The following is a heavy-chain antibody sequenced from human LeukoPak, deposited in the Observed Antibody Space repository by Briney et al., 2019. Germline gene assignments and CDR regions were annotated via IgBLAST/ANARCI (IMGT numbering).Heavy chain of an antibody. Sequence: ASVKVSCKASGYTFSNYGFSWVRQAPGQGLEWMGWISAYNGNTNYAQKLQGRVTMTTDTSTSTAYMELRSLRSDDTAVYYCARTPINFYGSGSYWNTWGQGTLVTVSS. V-gene: IGHV1-18*01. CDR2: ISAYNGNT. CDR3: ARTPINFYGSGSYWNT. CDR1: GYTFSNYG. J-gene: IGHJ4*02. D-gene: IGHD3-10*01.